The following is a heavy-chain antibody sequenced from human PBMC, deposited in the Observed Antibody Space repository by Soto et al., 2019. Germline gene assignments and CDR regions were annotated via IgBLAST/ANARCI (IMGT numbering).Heavy chain of an antibody. CDR2: INPSGGST. V-gene: IGHV1-46*01. D-gene: IGHD2-15*01. CDR1: GYTFTSYY. Sequence: QVQLVQSGAEVKKPGASVKVSCKASGYTFTSYYMHWVRQAPGQGLEWMGIINPSGGSTSYAQKCQGRATRTRDTSRSTVYMELSSLRSEDTAVYYCARDSRVRYCSGGSCYSGYFDYWGQGTLVTVSS. J-gene: IGHJ4*02. CDR3: ARDSRVRYCSGGSCYSGYFDY.